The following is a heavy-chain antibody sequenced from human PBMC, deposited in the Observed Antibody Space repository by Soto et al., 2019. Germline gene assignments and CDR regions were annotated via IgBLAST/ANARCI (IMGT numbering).Heavy chain of an antibody. CDR2: INPSDGDT. V-gene: IGHV1-46*01. Sequence: QVQLVQSGAEVKKPGASVKVACKASGYTFTSYYMHWVRQAPGQGLEWLGIINPSDGDTSYPQKFQGRGTMTRDTSTSTVYMELSSLRSDDTAVYYCAKFRSSFGMDVWGQGTTVTVSS. CDR1: GYTFTSYY. CDR3: AKFRSSFGMDV. J-gene: IGHJ6*02. D-gene: IGHD6-13*01.